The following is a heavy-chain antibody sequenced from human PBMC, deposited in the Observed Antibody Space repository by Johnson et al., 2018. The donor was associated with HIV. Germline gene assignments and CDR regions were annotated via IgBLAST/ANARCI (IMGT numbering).Heavy chain of an antibody. CDR2: INSDGSST. CDR3: AREGSSSRAFDI. D-gene: IGHD6-6*01. J-gene: IGHJ3*02. Sequence: MLLVESGGGLVQPGGSLRLSCAASGFTFSSYWMHWVRQAPGKGLVWVSRINSDGSSTSYADSVKGRFTISRDNAKNTLYLQMNSLRAEDTAVYYCAREGSSSRAFDIWGQGTMVTVSS. V-gene: IGHV3-74*01. CDR1: GFTFSSYW.